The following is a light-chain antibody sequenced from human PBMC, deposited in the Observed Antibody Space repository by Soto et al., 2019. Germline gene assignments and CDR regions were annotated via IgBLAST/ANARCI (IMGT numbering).Light chain of an antibody. Sequence: EIVLTQSPGTLSLSPGERATLSCRASQSVSNDYLAWHQQKSGQAPRLLIHGASRRATGIPDRLSGSGSGTDFTLTISRLEPEDFAVYYCQQYGSSPITFGQGTRLEIK. V-gene: IGKV3-20*01. J-gene: IGKJ5*01. CDR3: QQYGSSPIT. CDR1: QSVSNDY. CDR2: GAS.